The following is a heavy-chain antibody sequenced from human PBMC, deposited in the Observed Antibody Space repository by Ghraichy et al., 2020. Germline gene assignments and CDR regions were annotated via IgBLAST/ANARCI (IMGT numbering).Heavy chain of an antibody. Sequence: ESLNISCTVSGGSISSYYWSWIRQPPGKGLEWIGYIYTSGSTNYNPSLKSRVTISVDTSKNQFSLKLSSVTAADTAVYYCARHGPQNYDILTGYHYGMDVWGQGTTVTVSS. D-gene: IGHD3-9*01. CDR2: IYTSGST. CDR3: ARHGPQNYDILTGYHYGMDV. J-gene: IGHJ6*02. CDR1: GGSISSYY. V-gene: IGHV4-4*09.